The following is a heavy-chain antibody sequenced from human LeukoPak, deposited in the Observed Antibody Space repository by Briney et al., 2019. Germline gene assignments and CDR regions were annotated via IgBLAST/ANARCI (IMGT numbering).Heavy chain of an antibody. CDR3: AKDLRPVVVPAPNKYNYYGMDV. CDR2: ISWNSGSI. V-gene: IGHV3-9*01. D-gene: IGHD2-2*01. Sequence: GRSLRLSCAASGFTFDDYAMHWVRQAPGKGLEWVSGISWNSGSIGYADSVKGRFTISRDNAKNSLYLQMNSLRAEDTALYYCAKDLRPVVVPAPNKYNYYGMDVWGQGTTVTVSS. CDR1: GFTFDDYA. J-gene: IGHJ6*02.